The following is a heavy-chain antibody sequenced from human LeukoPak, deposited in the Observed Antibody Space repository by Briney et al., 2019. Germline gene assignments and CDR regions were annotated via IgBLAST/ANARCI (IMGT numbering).Heavy chain of an antibody. D-gene: IGHD6-19*01. Sequence: SETLSLTCTVSGGSISSRAYYWGWIRQPPGKGLEWIGSMYYSGTSYYNPSLQSRVTISVDTSKTQYSLKLSSVTAADTALYYCARSEDSSGWYAAYYFDFWGQGTLVTVSS. J-gene: IGHJ4*02. CDR3: ARSEDSSGWYAAYYFDF. CDR2: MYYSGTS. V-gene: IGHV4-39*01. CDR1: GGSISSRAYY.